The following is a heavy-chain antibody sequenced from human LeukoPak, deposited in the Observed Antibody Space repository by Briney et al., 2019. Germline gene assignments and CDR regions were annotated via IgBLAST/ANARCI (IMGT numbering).Heavy chain of an antibody. V-gene: IGHV1-69*04. CDR1: GGTFSSYA. Sequence: ASVKVSCKASGGTFSSYAISWVRQALGQGLEWMGRIIPILGIANYAQKFQGRVTITADKSTSTAYMELSSLRSEDTAVYYCARGGDIVVVVAATYFDYWGQGTLVTVSS. D-gene: IGHD2-15*01. CDR2: IIPILGIA. CDR3: ARGGDIVVVVAATYFDY. J-gene: IGHJ4*02.